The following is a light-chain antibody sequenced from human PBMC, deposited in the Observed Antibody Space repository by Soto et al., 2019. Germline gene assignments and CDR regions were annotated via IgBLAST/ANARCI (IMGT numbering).Light chain of an antibody. V-gene: IGKV3D-15*01. CDR1: QRVSSH. CDR2: DAS. CDR3: HQYNNWPPIT. J-gene: IGKJ5*01. Sequence: ETVITLSPVTLSVSPGDTASLSCRASQRVSSHLALYQQKPGQAPRLLIYDASTRATDIPARFSGSGSGTEFTLTISGLQSEDFAVYYCHQYNNWPPITFGQGTRLEIK.